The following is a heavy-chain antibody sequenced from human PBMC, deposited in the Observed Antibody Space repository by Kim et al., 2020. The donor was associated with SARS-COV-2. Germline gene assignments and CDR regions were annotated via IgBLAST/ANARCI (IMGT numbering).Heavy chain of an antibody. CDR1: GFTFGSYW. D-gene: IGHD3-9*01. CDR3: ARTLTGTSESFED. CDR2: IKQDGSQK. V-gene: IGHV3-7*03. Sequence: GGSLRLSCAASGFTFGSYWMTWVRQAPGKGLEWVANIKQDGSQKYYVHSVKGRFTISSDDAKNSLYLQMNSLRAEDTAVYYCARTLTGTSESFEDWGQGTLVTVSS. J-gene: IGHJ1*01.